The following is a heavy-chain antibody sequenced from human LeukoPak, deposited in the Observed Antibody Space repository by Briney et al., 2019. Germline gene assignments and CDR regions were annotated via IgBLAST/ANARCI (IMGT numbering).Heavy chain of an antibody. D-gene: IGHD2-2*01. J-gene: IGHJ6*02. CDR2: IYYSGST. Sequence: SETLSLTCTVSGGSLINYYWSWIRQPPGKGLEWIGYIYYSGSTNYNPSLKSRVSISVDKSKNQFSLKLSSVTAADTAVYYCASLSAAHYYYYGMDVWGQGTTVTVSS. V-gene: IGHV4-59*12. CDR1: GGSLINYY. CDR3: ASLSAAHYYYYGMDV.